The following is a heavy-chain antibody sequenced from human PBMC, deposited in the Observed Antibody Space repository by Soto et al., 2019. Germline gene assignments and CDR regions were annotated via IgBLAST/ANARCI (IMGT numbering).Heavy chain of an antibody. D-gene: IGHD3-3*01. Sequence: QVQLVQSGAEVKKPGSSEKVSCKASGGTFSSYTISWVRQAPGQGLEWMGRIIPILGIANYAQKFQGRVTITADKSTSTAYMELSSLRSEDTAVYYCARDKMSQRDTKWFDPWGQGTLVTVSS. CDR3: ARDKMSQRDTKWFDP. J-gene: IGHJ5*02. CDR1: GGTFSSYT. CDR2: IIPILGIA. V-gene: IGHV1-69*08.